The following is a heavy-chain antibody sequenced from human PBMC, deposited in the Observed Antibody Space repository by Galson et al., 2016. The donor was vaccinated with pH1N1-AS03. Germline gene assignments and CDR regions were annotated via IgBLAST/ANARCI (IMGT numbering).Heavy chain of an antibody. J-gene: IGHJ4*02. CDR3: ARRYYYDY. CDR2: IDPSGGPT. Sequence: SVKVSCKASGYTLTGYYMHWVRQAPGQGLEWMGIIDPSGGPTTYAPKFQGRITITTDTSTSTVYMELVSLRSEDTAVYYCARRYYYDYWGQGTLSPSRQ. CDR1: GYTLTGYY. D-gene: IGHD3-16*02. V-gene: IGHV1-46*01.